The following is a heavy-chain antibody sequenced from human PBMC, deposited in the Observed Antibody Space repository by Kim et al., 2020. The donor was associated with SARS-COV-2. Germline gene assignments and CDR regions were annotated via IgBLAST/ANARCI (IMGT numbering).Heavy chain of an antibody. CDR3: ASWPQGASPPTATSPYFYHGIDV. Sequence: GGSLRLSCVASGFTFSDYWMHWVRQGPGEGLEWVSRIKSDGVGTNYAASVRDRFIISRDNAKNTLFLEMNSLRVDDTAVYYCASWPQGASPPTATSPYFYHGIDVWGQGTTVIVSS. CDR2: IKSDGVGT. J-gene: IGHJ6*02. D-gene: IGHD3-9*01. V-gene: IGHV3-74*01. CDR1: GFTFSDYW.